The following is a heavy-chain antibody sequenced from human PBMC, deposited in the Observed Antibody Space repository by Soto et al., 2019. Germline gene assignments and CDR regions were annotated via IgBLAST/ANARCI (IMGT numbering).Heavy chain of an antibody. D-gene: IGHD5-12*01. J-gene: IGHJ4*02. Sequence: SETLSLTCAVYGGSFSGYYWSWIRQPPGKGLEWIGEINHSGSTNYNPSLKSRVTISVDTSKNQFSLKLSSVTAADTAVYYCARGRGYSGYNDYWGQGTLVTVSS. V-gene: IGHV4-34*01. CDR1: GGSFSGYY. CDR3: ARGRGYSGYNDY. CDR2: INHSGST.